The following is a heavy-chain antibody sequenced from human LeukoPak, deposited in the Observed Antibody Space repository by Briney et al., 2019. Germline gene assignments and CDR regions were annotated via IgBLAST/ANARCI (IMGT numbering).Heavy chain of an antibody. CDR2: INPGGDNT. J-gene: IGHJ3*02. Sequence: GASVKVSCKASGYTFTNYYIHWVRQAPGQGLEWMGLINPGGDNTDYAQNFQGRVTMTRDTSTSTAYMGLSSLRSEDTAVYYCARIRDGYNDAYDIWGQGTMVTVSS. V-gene: IGHV1-46*01. D-gene: IGHD5-24*01. CDR1: GYTFTNYY. CDR3: ARIRDGYNDAYDI.